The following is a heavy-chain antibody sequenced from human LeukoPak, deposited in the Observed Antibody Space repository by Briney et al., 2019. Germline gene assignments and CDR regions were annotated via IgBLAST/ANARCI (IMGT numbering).Heavy chain of an antibody. V-gene: IGHV1-18*01. CDR3: AGVGRYCSSTSCANWFDP. CDR1: GYTFTSYG. Sequence: ASVKVSCKASGYTFTSYGISWVRQAPGQGLEWMGWISAYNGNTNYAQKLQGRVTMTTDTSTSTAYMELRSLRSDDTAVYYCAGVGRYCSSTSCANWFDPWGQGTLVTVSS. J-gene: IGHJ5*02. D-gene: IGHD2-2*01. CDR2: ISAYNGNT.